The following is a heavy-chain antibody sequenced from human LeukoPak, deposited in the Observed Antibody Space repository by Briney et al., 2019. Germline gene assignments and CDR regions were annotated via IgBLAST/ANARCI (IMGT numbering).Heavy chain of an antibody. CDR1: GFTFSDYY. J-gene: IGHJ4*02. D-gene: IGHD6-19*01. V-gene: IGHV3-11*06. CDR3: ARASGWYDFDY. CDR2: ISSSSSYT. Sequence: GGSLRLSCAASGFTFSDYYMSWICQAPGKGLEWVSYISSSSSYTNYADSVKGRFTISRDNAKNSLYLQMNSLRAEDTAVYYCARASGWYDFDYWGQGTLVTVSS.